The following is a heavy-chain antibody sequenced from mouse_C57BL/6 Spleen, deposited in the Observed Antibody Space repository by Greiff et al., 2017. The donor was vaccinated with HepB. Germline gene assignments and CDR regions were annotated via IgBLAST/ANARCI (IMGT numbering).Heavy chain of an antibody. Sequence: QVQLQQSGAELAKPGASVKLSCKASGYTFTSYWMHWVKQRPGQGLEWIGYINPSSGYTKYNQKFKDKATLTADKSSSTAYMQLSSLTYEDSAVYDCARESTTARSVYYAMDYWGQGTSVTVAS. CDR1: GYTFTSYW. J-gene: IGHJ4*01. CDR2: INPSSGYT. CDR3: ARESTTARSVYYAMDY. D-gene: IGHD1-2*01. V-gene: IGHV1-7*01.